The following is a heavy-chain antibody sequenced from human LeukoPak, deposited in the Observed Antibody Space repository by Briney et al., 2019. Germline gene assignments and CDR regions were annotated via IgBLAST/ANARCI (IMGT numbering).Heavy chain of an antibody. CDR1: VYTLTVYY. V-gene: IGHV1-2*02. CDR2: INPNPGAT. J-gene: IGHJ4*02. D-gene: IGHD6-19*01. Sequence: ASVTVSFKASVYTLTVYYLHWVRQAPGHRLEWMGWINPNPGATHSAQKFHGKITMTRDTSISTAYMDLSRLRSDDTAVYYCARDRVGSGWPRPYYFEVWGQGTLVTVSS. CDR3: ARDRVGSGWPRPYYFEV.